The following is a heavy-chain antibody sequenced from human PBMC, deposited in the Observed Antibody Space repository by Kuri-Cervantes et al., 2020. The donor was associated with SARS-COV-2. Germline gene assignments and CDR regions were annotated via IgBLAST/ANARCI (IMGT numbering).Heavy chain of an antibody. CDR2: IKQDGSEK. V-gene: IGHV3-7*05. J-gene: IGHJ4*02. CDR3: ARDRRPHMYDILTGYFRPFDY. CDR1: GFTFSSYW. Sequence: GSLRLSCAASGFTFSSYWMSWVRQAPGKGLEWVANIKQDGSEKYYVDSVKGRFTISRDNAKNSLYLQMNSLRAEDTAVYYCARDRRPHMYDILTGYFRPFDYWGQGTLVTVSS. D-gene: IGHD3-9*01.